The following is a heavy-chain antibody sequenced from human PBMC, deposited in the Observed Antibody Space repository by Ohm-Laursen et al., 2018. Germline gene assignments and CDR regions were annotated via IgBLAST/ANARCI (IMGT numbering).Heavy chain of an antibody. CDR3: ARGPIFGVVNNCFDP. CDR1: GGSINNYY. J-gene: IGHJ5*02. Sequence: SDTLSLTCTVSGGSINNYYWSWIRQPPGKGLEWIGYIYYSGSTNYNPSLKSRVTISVDTSKNQLSLRLSSVTSADTAVYYCARGPIFGVVNNCFDPWGQGTLVTVSS. D-gene: IGHD3-3*01. V-gene: IGHV4-59*07. CDR2: IYYSGST.